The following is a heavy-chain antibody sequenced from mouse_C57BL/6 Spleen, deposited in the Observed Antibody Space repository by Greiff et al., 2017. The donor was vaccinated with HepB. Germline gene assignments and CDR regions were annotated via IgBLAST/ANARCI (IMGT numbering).Heavy chain of an antibody. CDR1: GYTFTSYW. CDR3: ARVYDGYYDYAMDY. V-gene: IGHV1-72*01. D-gene: IGHD2-3*01. J-gene: IGHJ4*01. Sequence: QVQLKQPGAELVKPGASVKLSCKASGYTFTSYWMHWVKQRPGRGLEWIGRIDPNSGGTKYNEKFKSKATLTVDKPSSTAYMQLSSLTSEDSAVYYCARVYDGYYDYAMDYWGQGTSVTVSS. CDR2: IDPNSGGT.